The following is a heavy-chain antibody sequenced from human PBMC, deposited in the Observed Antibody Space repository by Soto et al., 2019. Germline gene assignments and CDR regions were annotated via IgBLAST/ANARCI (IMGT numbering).Heavy chain of an antibody. CDR3: ARGSPEGASYCSSTSCYGGYFDY. Sequence: ASVKGSCKASGGTFSSYAISWVRQSPGQGLEWMGGIIPIFGTANYAQKFQGRVTITADESTSTAYMELSSLRSEDTAVYYCARGSPEGASYCSSTSCYGGYFDYWGQGTLVTVSS. J-gene: IGHJ4*02. D-gene: IGHD2-2*01. CDR2: IIPIFGTA. CDR1: GGTFSSYA. V-gene: IGHV1-69*13.